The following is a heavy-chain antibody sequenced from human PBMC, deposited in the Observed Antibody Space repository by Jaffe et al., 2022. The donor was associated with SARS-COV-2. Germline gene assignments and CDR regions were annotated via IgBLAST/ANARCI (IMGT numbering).Heavy chain of an antibody. CDR3: AKDITIGLTGPSDY. CDR2: ISWNSGSI. V-gene: IGHV3-9*01. CDR1: GFTFDDYA. D-gene: IGHD1-1*01. Sequence: EVQLVESGGGLVQPGRSLRLSCAASGFTFDDYAMHWVRQAPGKGLEWVSGISWNSGSIGYADSVKGRFTISRDNAKNSLYLQMNSLRAEDTALYYCAKDITIGLTGPSDYWGQGTLVTVSS. J-gene: IGHJ4*02.